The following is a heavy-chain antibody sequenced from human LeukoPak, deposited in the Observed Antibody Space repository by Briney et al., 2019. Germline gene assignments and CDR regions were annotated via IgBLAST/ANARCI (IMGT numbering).Heavy chain of an antibody. CDR2: ISGSGRGGNT. Sequence: GGSLRLSRAASGFTFSSYSMNWVRQAPGKGLEWVSGISGSGRGGNTYYADSVKGRFTISRDDSKNTLYLQMNSLKTEDTAVYYCTTDGLELKVYYYYYMDVWGKGTTVTVSS. CDR3: TTDGLELKVYYYYYMDV. D-gene: IGHD1-7*01. J-gene: IGHJ6*03. V-gene: IGHV3-23*01. CDR1: GFTFSSYS.